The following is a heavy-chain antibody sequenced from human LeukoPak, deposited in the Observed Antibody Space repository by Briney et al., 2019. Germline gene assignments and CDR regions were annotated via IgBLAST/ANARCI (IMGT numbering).Heavy chain of an antibody. CDR3: ARVREAYTNPFFDY. D-gene: IGHD4-11*01. Sequence: SETLSLTCTVSGGSFSSDAYYWSWIRQPPGKGLEWIGYIYHSGSAYYNPSLKSRVTISVDRSQNQFSLKLSSVTAADTAVFYCARVREAYTNPFFDYWGQGTLVTVSS. CDR2: IYHSGSA. V-gene: IGHV4-30-2*01. CDR1: GGSFSSDAYY. J-gene: IGHJ4*02.